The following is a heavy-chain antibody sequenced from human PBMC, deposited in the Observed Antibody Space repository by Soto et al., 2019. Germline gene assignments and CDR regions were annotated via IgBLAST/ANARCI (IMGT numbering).Heavy chain of an antibody. CDR3: AKDPSPRYYDFWSGYSPNGMDV. J-gene: IGHJ6*02. Sequence: HPGGSLRLSCAASGFTFSSYGMHWVRQAPGKGLEWVAVISYDGSNKYYADSVKGRFTISRDNSKNTLYLQMNSLRAEDTAVYYCAKDPSPRYYDFWSGYSPNGMDVWGQGTTVTVSS. CDR2: ISYDGSNK. V-gene: IGHV3-30*18. CDR1: GFTFSSYG. D-gene: IGHD3-3*01.